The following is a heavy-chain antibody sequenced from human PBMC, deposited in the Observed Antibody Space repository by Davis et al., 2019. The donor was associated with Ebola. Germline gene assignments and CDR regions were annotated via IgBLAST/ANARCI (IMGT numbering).Heavy chain of an antibody. J-gene: IGHJ4*02. D-gene: IGHD4-23*01. CDR1: GFTLSSYW. Sequence: PGGSLRLSCAVSGFTLSSYWMMWVRQVPGKGLEWVANIREEDSEKSYGDSVRGRFTISRDNDKSVLFLQMNNLRVEDTAIYYCTRGLYNSQYGGHAFWGQGTLVTVST. V-gene: IGHV3-7*01. CDR3: TRGLYNSQYGGHAF. CDR2: IREEDSEK.